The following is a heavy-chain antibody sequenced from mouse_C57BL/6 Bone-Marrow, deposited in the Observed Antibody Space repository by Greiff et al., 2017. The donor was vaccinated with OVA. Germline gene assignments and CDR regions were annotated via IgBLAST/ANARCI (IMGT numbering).Heavy chain of an antibody. Sequence: EVQLQQSGPELVKPGASVKIPCKASGYTFTDYNMDWVKQSHGKSLEWIGDINPNNGGTIYNQKFKGKATLTVDQSSSTAYMELRSLTSEYTAVYYCARSHYYGSSYVYAMDYWGQGTSVTVSS. CDR3: ARSHYYGSSYVYAMDY. V-gene: IGHV1-18*01. J-gene: IGHJ4*01. CDR1: GYTFTDYN. D-gene: IGHD1-1*01. CDR2: INPNNGGT.